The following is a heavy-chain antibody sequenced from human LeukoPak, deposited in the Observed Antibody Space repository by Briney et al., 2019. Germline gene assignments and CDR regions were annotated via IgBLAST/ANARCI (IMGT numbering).Heavy chain of an antibody. CDR1: GGSNSGNY. J-gene: IGHJ6*02. CDR3: ARENYYGMEV. CDR2: IYYIGST. Sequence: PSETLSLTCAVSGGSNSGNYWSWIRQPPGKGLEWIGYIYYIGSTNYNPSLKSRVTMSVDTSKNQFSLKLNSVTAVDTAVYYCARENYYGMEVWGQGTTVIASS. V-gene: IGHV4-59*01.